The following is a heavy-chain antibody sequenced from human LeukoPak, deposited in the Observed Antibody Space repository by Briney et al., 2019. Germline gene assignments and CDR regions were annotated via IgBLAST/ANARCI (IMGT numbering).Heavy chain of an antibody. CDR1: GGTFSSCA. Sequence: SVKLSCNATGGTFSSCAISWVRQAPGQGHEWIGGIIPIFGTANYAQKFQGRVTITTDESTSTAYMELSSLRSEDTAVYYCARSNMIVVVMGAFDIWGQGTMVTVSS. CDR2: IIPIFGTA. V-gene: IGHV1-69*05. J-gene: IGHJ3*02. D-gene: IGHD3-22*01. CDR3: ARSNMIVVVMGAFDI.